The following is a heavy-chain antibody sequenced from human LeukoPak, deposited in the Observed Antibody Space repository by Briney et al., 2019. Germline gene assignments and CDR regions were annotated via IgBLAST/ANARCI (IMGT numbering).Heavy chain of an antibody. CDR2: IYYSGST. CDR3: ARDGASIAAAGGDAFDI. J-gene: IGHJ3*02. V-gene: IGHV4-31*03. CDR1: GGSISSGGYY. D-gene: IGHD6-13*01. Sequence: SETLSLTCTVSGGSISSGGYYWSWIRQHTGKGLEWIGYIYYSGSTYYNPSLKSRVTISVDTSKNQFSLKLSSVTAADTAVYYCARDGASIAAAGGDAFDIWGQGTMVTVSS.